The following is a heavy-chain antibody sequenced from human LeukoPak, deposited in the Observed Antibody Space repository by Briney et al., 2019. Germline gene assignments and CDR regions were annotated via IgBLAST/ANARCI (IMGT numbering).Heavy chain of an antibody. CDR1: GYTFTTYW. D-gene: IGHD6-13*01. Sequence: GESLMISCKGSGYTFTTYWIGWVSQMPGKGLEWMGIIYPGDSDTRYSPSFQGQVTISADKSISTAYLQWSSLTASDTAMYYCAKAEASSSWYADFWGQGTLVTVSS. CDR2: IYPGDSDT. CDR3: AKAEASSSWYADF. V-gene: IGHV5-51*01. J-gene: IGHJ4*02.